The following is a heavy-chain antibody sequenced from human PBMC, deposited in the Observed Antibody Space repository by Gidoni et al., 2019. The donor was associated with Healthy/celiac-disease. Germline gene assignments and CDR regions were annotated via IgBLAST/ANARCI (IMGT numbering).Heavy chain of an antibody. D-gene: IGHD2-2*01. CDR2: ISAYNGNT. CDR3: ARVQYQLLLGMDV. CDR1: GYTITSYG. J-gene: IGHJ6*02. Sequence: QVQMLQSGAEVKKPGASVKVSCQGSGYTITSYGIRWVRQAPGQGLEWMGWISAYNGNTNYAQKLQGRVTMTTDTSTSTAYMELRSLRSDDTAVYYCARVQYQLLLGMDVWGQGTTVTVSS. V-gene: IGHV1-18*01.